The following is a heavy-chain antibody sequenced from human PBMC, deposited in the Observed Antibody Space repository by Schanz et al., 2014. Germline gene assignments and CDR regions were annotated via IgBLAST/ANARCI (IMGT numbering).Heavy chain of an antibody. J-gene: IGHJ4*02. V-gene: IGHV3-66*01. CDR2: IYSGIGA. Sequence: VQMVESGGGVVQPGRSLRLSCAVSGFTVSSNHMSWVRQAPGKGLEWVSVIYSGIGAYYADSVKDRFTVSRDNSKNTLYLQMNSLRAEDTAVYYCAKDPSHGDYDYYFDYWGQGTLVTVSS. CDR3: AKDPSHGDYDYYFDY. CDR1: GFTVSSNH. D-gene: IGHD3-22*01.